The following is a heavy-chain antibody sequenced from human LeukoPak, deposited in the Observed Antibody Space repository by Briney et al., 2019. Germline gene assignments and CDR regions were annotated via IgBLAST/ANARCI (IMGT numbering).Heavy chain of an antibody. V-gene: IGHV3-48*01. CDR1: GFIFSNYD. D-gene: IGHD5-12*01. Sequence: PGGSLRLSCAASGFIFSNYDMNWVRPAPGKGLEWVSFISSGGSTIFYADSVKGRFTISRDDAKNSLYVQMNNLRVEDTAVYYCARDENGDSDFDLWGRGTLVTVSS. CDR2: ISSGGSTI. J-gene: IGHJ2*01. CDR3: ARDENGDSDFDL.